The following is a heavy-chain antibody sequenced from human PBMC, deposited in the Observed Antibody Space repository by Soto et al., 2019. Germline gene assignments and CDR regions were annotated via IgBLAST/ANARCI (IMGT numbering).Heavy chain of an antibody. CDR3: ARDDGWLVLDY. CDR2: ITIRSSYI. CDR1: GFAFSSYS. V-gene: IGHV3-21*06. D-gene: IGHD6-19*01. Sequence: EVQLVESGGGLVKPGGSLRLSCAASGFAFSSYSMNWVRQAPGKGLEWVAFITIRSSYIYYADSVRGRFTISRDNAKNSLYLQMDGLRADDTAVYYCARDDGWLVLDYWGLGTLVTVSS. J-gene: IGHJ4*02.